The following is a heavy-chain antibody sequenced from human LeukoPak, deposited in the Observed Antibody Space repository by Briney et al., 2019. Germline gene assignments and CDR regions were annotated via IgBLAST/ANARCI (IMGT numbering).Heavy chain of an antibody. CDR1: GFTFGDYA. CDR2: IRSKAYGGTT. D-gene: IGHD3-16*02. CDR3: TRDPSNDYVWGSYRRTAIK. J-gene: IGHJ4*02. V-gene: IGHV3-49*03. Sequence: GGSLRLSCTASGFTFGDYAMSWFRQAPGKGLEWVGFIRSKAYGGTTEYAASVKGRFTISRDDSKSIAYLQMNSLKTEDTAVYYCTRDPSNDYVWGSYRRTAIKWGQGTLVTVSS.